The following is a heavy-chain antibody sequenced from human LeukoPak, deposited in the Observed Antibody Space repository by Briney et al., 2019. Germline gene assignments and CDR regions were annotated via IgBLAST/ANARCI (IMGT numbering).Heavy chain of an antibody. V-gene: IGHV1-69*05. J-gene: IGHJ4*02. CDR3: ASRHYDYVWGSYRTFDY. Sequence: SVKVSCKASGGTFSSYTISWVRQAPGQGLEWMGRIIPIFGTANYAQKFQGRVTITTDESTSTAYMELSSLRSEDTAVYYCASRHYDYVWGSYRTFDYWGQGTLVTVSS. CDR2: IIPIFGTA. CDR1: GGTFSSYT. D-gene: IGHD3-16*02.